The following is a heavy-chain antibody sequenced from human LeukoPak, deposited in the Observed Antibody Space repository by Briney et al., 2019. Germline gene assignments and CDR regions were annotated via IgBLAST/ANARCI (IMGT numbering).Heavy chain of an antibody. V-gene: IGHV3-74*01. CDR2: INSDGSST. CDR1: GFTFSSYW. D-gene: IGHD3-9*01. Sequence: GGSLRLSCAASGFTFSSYWMHWVRQAPGKGLVWVSRINSDGSSTSYADSVKGRFTISRDNAKNTLYLQMNSLRAEDTAVYYCARAYYDILTGYLIDYWGQGTLVTVSS. J-gene: IGHJ4*02. CDR3: ARAYYDILTGYLIDY.